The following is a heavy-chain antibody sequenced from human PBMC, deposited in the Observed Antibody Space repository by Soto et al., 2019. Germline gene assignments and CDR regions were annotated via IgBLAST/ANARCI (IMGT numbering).Heavy chain of an antibody. D-gene: IGHD3-10*01. CDR1: GGSISSYY. J-gene: IGHJ6*02. Sequence: PSETLSLTCTVSGGSISSYYWSWFRQSPGKRMEWIGYVHHSWGSSYNPSLQSRVAISLDTSKSRFSLKVTSVTATDTAVYHCARRGFGPLHGLVDVWGQGTTVTVSS. CDR3: ARRGFGPLHGLVDV. CDR2: VHHSWGS. V-gene: IGHV4-59*08.